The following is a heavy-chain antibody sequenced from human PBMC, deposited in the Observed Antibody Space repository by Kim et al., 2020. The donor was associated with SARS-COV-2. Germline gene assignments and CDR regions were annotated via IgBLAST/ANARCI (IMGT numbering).Heavy chain of an antibody. Sequence: GGSLRLSCAASGFTFSSYAMSWVRQAPGKGLEWVSAISGSGGSTYYADSVKGRFTISRDNSKNTLYLQMNSLRAEDTAVYYCAKDPFFDVEGIYYYYYMDVWGKGTTVTVSS. CDR1: GFTFSSYA. J-gene: IGHJ6*03. CDR2: ISGSGGST. D-gene: IGHD3-3*01. V-gene: IGHV3-23*01. CDR3: AKDPFFDVEGIYYYYYMDV.